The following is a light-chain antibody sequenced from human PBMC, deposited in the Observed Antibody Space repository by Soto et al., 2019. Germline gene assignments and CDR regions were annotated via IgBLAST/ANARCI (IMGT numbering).Light chain of an antibody. CDR2: DTS. V-gene: IGKV3-20*01. Sequence: FVLTQSPGTLSLSPGERATLSCRASQSLTNSFIAWYQQRPGQAPRLLIYDTSSRASGIPDRFSGSGSGTDFTLTISSLQSEDFAVYYCQQYNNWPPITFGQGTRLEIK. J-gene: IGKJ5*01. CDR1: QSLTNSF. CDR3: QQYNNWPPIT.